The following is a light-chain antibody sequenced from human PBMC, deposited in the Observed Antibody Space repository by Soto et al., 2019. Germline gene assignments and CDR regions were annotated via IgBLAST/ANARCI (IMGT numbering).Light chain of an antibody. J-gene: IGLJ3*02. Sequence: QSVLTQPASVSGSPGQSITISCTGTSSDVGSYNLVSWYQQHPGKAPKLMIYEGNKRPSGVSDRFFGSKSGITASPTISGLQAEDEADYYCCSYAGSSAWVFGGGTKLTVL. CDR2: EGN. CDR3: CSYAGSSAWV. CDR1: SSDVGSYNL. V-gene: IGLV2-23*01.